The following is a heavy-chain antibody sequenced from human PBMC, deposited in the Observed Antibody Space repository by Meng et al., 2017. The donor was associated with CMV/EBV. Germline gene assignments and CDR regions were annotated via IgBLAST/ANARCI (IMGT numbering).Heavy chain of an antibody. CDR2: INPSGGST. CDR1: GYTFTSYY. V-gene: IGHV1-46*01. CDR3: ARVAAAGTDYHYGMDV. Sequence: ASVKVSCKASGYTFTSYYMHWVRQAPGQGLEWMGIINPSGGSTSYAQKFQGRVTMTRDTSTSTVYMELSSLRSEDTAVYYCARVAAAGTDYHYGMDVWGQGTTVTVSS. J-gene: IGHJ6*02. D-gene: IGHD6-13*01.